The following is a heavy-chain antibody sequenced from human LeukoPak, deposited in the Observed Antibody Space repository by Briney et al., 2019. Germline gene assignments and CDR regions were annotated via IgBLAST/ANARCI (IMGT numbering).Heavy chain of an antibody. CDR3: ARDPGAVAGNYYYYYMDV. D-gene: IGHD6-19*01. CDR1: GFTFSSYG. J-gene: IGHJ6*03. CDR2: IWYDGSNK. Sequence: GRSLRLSCAASGFTFSSYGMHWVRQAPGKGLEWVAVIWYDGSNKYYADSVKGRFTISRDNSKNTLYLQMNSLRAEGTAVYYCARDPGAVAGNYYYYYMDVWGKGTTVTVSS. V-gene: IGHV3-33*01.